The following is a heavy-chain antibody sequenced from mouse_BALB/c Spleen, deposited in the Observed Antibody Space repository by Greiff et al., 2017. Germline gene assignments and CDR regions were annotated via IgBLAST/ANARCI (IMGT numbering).Heavy chain of an antibody. Sequence: VMLVESGAELAKPGASVKMSCKASGYTFTSYWMHWVKQRPGQGLEWIGYINPSTGYTEYKQKFKDKATLTADKSSSTAYMQLSSLTSEDSAVYYCARTPLLRLWFAYWGQGTLVTVSA. J-gene: IGHJ3*01. V-gene: IGHV1-7*01. CDR3: ARTPLLRLWFAY. CDR2: INPSTGYT. CDR1: GYTFTSYW. D-gene: IGHD1-2*01.